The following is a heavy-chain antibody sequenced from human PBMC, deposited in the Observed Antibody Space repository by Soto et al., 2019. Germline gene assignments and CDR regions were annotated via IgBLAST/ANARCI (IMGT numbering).Heavy chain of an antibody. CDR2: ISAYNGNT. J-gene: IGHJ6*02. CDR3: ASFPYFYYGMDX. CDR1: GYTFTSYG. V-gene: IGHV1-18*04. Sequence: ASVKVSCKASGYTFTSYGISWVRQAPGQGLEWMGCISAYNGNTNYAHKLQGRVTMTTDTSTSKAYMELRSLRSDDTAVYYCASFPYFYYGMDXWGQGTTVTVS.